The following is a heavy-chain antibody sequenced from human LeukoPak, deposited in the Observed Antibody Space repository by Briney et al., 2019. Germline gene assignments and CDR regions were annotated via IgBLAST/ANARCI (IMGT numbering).Heavy chain of an antibody. CDR2: ISSSGSTI. CDR3: ARDSSYYDSSGLGY. V-gene: IGHV3-11*01. CDR1: GFAFSDYY. J-gene: IGHJ4*02. Sequence: GGSLRLSCAASGFAFSDYYMSWIRQAPGKGLEWVSYISSSGSTIYYADSVKGRFTISRDNAKNSLYLQMNSLRAEDTAVYYCARDSSYYDSSGLGYWGQGTLVTVSS. D-gene: IGHD3-22*01.